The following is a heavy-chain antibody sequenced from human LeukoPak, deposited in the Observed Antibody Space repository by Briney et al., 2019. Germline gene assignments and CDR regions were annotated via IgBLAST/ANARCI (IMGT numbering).Heavy chain of an antibody. V-gene: IGHV1-18*01. D-gene: IGHD2-2*01. J-gene: IGHJ4*02. CDR1: GYTFTSYG. CDR3: ARNLVVPAPQEFPPYY. Sequence: ASVKVSCKASGYTFTSYGISWVRQAPGQGLEWMGWISAYNGNTNYAQKLQGRVTMTTDTSTSTAYMELRSLRSDDTAVYYCARNLVVPAPQEFPPYYWGQGPLVTVSS. CDR2: ISAYNGNT.